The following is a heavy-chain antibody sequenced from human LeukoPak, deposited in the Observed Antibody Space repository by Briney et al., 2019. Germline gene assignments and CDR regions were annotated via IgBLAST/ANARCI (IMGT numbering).Heavy chain of an antibody. CDR3: AKLGGHPLHNYYVGV. Sequence: GGSLRLPCAASGFTFSSYVMVWVRQAPGKGLEWVSTISGSDGVTNYADSVEGRFTISRDNSKTTLYLQMNSLRAEDTALYYCAKLGGHPLHNYYVGVWGKGTTVAVSS. V-gene: IGHV3-23*01. J-gene: IGHJ6*03. CDR1: GFTFSSYV. D-gene: IGHD3-16*01. CDR2: ISGSDGVT.